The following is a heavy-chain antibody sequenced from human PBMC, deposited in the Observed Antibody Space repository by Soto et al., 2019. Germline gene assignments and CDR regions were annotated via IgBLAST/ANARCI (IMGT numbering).Heavy chain of an antibody. V-gene: IGHV1-2*04. J-gene: IGHJ6*02. CDR3: ARESAYGLSYYYYSMDV. CDR2: INPDSGGT. D-gene: IGHD3-16*02. CDR1: GYTFKGYY. Sequence: QVQLVQSGAEVKKPGASVKVSCEASGYTFKGYYIHWVRQAPGQGLEWLGWINPDSGGTSYAQKFQGWVTLTRDTSISTAYMELSRLRSDDTAVYYCARESAYGLSYYYYSMDVWGQGTTVTVSS.